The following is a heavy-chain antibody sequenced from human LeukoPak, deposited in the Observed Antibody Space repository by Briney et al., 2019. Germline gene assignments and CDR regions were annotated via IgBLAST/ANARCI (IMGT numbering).Heavy chain of an antibody. J-gene: IGHJ4*02. CDR3: ARANVVTASDY. CDR2: IYYSGST. CDR1: GGSFSSYY. Sequence: SETLSLTCVVYGGSFSSYYWNWIRQPPGKGLEWIGYIYYSGSTNYNPSLKSRVTISVDTSKNQFSLKLISVTAADTAVYYCARANVVTASDYWGQGTLVTVAS. V-gene: IGHV4-59*01. D-gene: IGHD2-21*02.